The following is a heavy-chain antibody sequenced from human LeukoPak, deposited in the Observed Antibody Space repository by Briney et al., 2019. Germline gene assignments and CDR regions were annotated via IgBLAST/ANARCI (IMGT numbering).Heavy chain of an antibody. J-gene: IGHJ4*02. Sequence: SQTLSLTCTVSGGSISSGSYYWSWIRQPAGKGLEWIGRIYTSGSTNYNPSLKRRVTISVDTSKNQFSLKLSSVTAADTAVYYCARENRTTIFGDFDYWGQGTLVTVSS. CDR2: IYTSGST. D-gene: IGHD3-3*01. CDR3: ARENRTTIFGDFDY. V-gene: IGHV4-61*02. CDR1: GGSISSGSYY.